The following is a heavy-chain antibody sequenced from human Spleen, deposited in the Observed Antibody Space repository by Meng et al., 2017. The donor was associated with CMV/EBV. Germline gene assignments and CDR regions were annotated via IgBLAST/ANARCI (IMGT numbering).Heavy chain of an antibody. Sequence: GESLKISCAASGFTFSTYAMSWVRQAPGKGLEWVSAISGTGGNTYYADSLKGRFTISRDNSKNTLFLQMNSLRAEDTAVYYCAREDGYTKRGAFDIWGQGTMVTVSS. CDR1: GFTFSTYA. D-gene: IGHD5-24*01. CDR3: AREDGYTKRGAFDI. J-gene: IGHJ3*02. CDR2: ISGTGGNT. V-gene: IGHV3-23*01.